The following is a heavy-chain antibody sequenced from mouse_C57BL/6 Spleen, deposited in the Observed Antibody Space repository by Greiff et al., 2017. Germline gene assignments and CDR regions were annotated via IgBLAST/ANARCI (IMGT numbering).Heavy chain of an antibody. Sequence: QVQLKQSGPELVKPGASVKISCKASGYAFSSSWMNWVKQRPGKVLEWIGRIYPGDGDTNYKGKFKGKATLTAEKSSITAYMKLSSLTSEDSAVYFCARSLTFDYWCQGTTLTVSS. CDR3: ARSLTFDY. D-gene: IGHD1-3*01. CDR1: GYAFSSSW. V-gene: IGHV1-82*01. CDR2: IYPGDGDT. J-gene: IGHJ2*01.